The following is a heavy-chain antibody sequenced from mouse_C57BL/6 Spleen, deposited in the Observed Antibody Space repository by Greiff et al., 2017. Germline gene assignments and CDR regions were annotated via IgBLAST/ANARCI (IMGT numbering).Heavy chain of an antibody. V-gene: IGHV1-85*01. J-gene: IGHJ2*01. CDR2: IYPRDGST. CDR1: GYTFTSYD. Sequence: QVQLLQSGPELVKPGASVKLSCKASGYTFTSYDINWVKQRPGQGLEWIGWIYPRDGSTKYNAKFKGKATLTVGTSSSTAYMELHSLTSENSAVYFGARDYYGSSFYNFDYWGQGTTRTVSS. D-gene: IGHD1-1*01. CDR3: ARDYYGSSFYNFDY.